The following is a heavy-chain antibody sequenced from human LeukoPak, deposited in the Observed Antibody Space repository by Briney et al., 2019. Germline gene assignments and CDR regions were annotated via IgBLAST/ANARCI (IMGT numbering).Heavy chain of an antibody. D-gene: IGHD5-18*01. CDR2: IYPGDSDT. Sequence: HGESLKISCKGSGYSFTSYWIGWVRQMPGKGLEWMGIIYPGDSDTRYSPSLQGQVTISADKSISTAYLQWSSLKASDTAMYYCARLHGIQLWLRYLDYWGQGTLVTVSS. CDR3: ARLHGIQLWLRYLDY. J-gene: IGHJ4*02. CDR1: GYSFTSYW. V-gene: IGHV5-51*01.